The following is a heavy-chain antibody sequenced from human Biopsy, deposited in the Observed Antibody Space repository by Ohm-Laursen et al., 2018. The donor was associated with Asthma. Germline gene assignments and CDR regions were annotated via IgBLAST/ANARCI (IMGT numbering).Heavy chain of an antibody. Sequence: VTVSCKASGYNFISYSLHWVRQAPGQSLEWMGGANTGNGDTKYSQKLQGRVTIPRDTSASPAYMELWSLRSEDTATYYCARTYYDFLTGQVKDVFGVWGQGTMVSVSS. V-gene: IGHV1-3*04. CDR3: ARTYYDFLTGQVKDVFGV. J-gene: IGHJ3*01. D-gene: IGHD3-9*01. CDR2: ANTGNGDT. CDR1: GYNFISYS.